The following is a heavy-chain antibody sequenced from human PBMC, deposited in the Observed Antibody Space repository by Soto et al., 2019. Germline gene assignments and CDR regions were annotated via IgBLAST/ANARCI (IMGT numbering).Heavy chain of an antibody. D-gene: IGHD1-26*01. J-gene: IGHJ3*02. CDR2: IIPILGSA. Sequence: QVQLVQSGAEVKKPGSSVKVSCKASGGTFSSYAISWVRQAPGQGLEWMGGIIPILGSANYAQKFQDRVTITADESTSTTYMELSSLISDDAAVYYCATRERVDAFDIWGQGTMVTVSS. CDR3: ATRERVDAFDI. CDR1: GGTFSSYA. V-gene: IGHV1-69*01.